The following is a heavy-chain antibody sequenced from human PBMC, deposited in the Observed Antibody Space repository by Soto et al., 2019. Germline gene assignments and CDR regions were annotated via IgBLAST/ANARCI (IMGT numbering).Heavy chain of an antibody. CDR1: GYTFSNYG. J-gene: IGHJ6*03. CDR2: ISAHNGNS. V-gene: IGHV1-18*01. D-gene: IGHD3-10*01. Sequence: QVQLVQSGDEMRKPGASVKVSCQASGYTFSNYGITWVRQAPGQGLDWMGWISAHNGNSKYAQSLQGRLTLTSDTSTSPASMELRSLRSDDTAVYYCARNWYFYGSGSPNHMDVWGKGTTVSVSS. CDR3: ARNWYFYGSGSPNHMDV.